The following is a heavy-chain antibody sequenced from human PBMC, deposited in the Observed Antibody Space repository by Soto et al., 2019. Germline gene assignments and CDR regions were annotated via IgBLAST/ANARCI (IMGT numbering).Heavy chain of an antibody. D-gene: IGHD6-13*01. Sequence: SETLSLTCTVSGGSISSSSYYRGWIRQPPGKGLEWIGSIYYSGSTYYNPSLKSRVTISVDTSKNQFSLKLSSVTAADTAVYYCARHGGYSSSWYGYYYGMDVWGQGTTVTVSS. CDR3: ARHGGYSSSWYGYYYGMDV. J-gene: IGHJ6*02. CDR1: GGSISSSSYY. CDR2: IYYSGST. V-gene: IGHV4-39*01.